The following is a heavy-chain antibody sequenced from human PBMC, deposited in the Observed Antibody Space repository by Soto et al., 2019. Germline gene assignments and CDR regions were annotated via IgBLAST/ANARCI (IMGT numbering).Heavy chain of an antibody. CDR3: ARLPYGSNYYGMDV. V-gene: IGHV5-10-1*01. J-gene: IGHJ6*02. CDR1: GYRFTSYW. CDR2: IDPSDSYT. D-gene: IGHD3-10*01. Sequence: PGESLKISCKGFGYRFTSYWVSWVRQKPGKGLEWMGRIDPSDSYTNYSPSFQGHVTISADKSITTAYLQWSSLKASDTAMYYCARLPYGSNYYGMDVWGQGTTVTVSS.